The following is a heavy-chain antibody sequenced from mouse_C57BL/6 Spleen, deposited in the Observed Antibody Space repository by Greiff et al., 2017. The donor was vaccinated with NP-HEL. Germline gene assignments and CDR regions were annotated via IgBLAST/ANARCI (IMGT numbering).Heavy chain of an antibody. V-gene: IGHV5-16*01. J-gene: IGHJ2*01. Sequence: EVMLVESEGGLVQPGSSMKLSCTASGFTFSDYYMAWVRQVPEKGLEWVANINYDGSSTYYLDSLKSRFIISRDNAKNILYLQMSSLKSEDTATYYCAREYYDYFFDYWGQGTTLTVSS. D-gene: IGHD2-4*01. CDR2: INYDGSST. CDR3: AREYYDYFFDY. CDR1: GFTFSDYY.